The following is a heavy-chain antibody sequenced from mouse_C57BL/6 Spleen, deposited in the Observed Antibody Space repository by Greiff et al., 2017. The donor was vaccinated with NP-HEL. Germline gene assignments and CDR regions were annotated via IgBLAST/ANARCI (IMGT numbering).Heavy chain of an antibody. J-gene: IGHJ4*01. V-gene: IGHV5-17*01. D-gene: IGHD2-4*01. CDR1: GFTFSDYG. CDR2: ISSGSSTI. CDR3: ARHYDYEYYAMDY. Sequence: EVKLMESGGGLVKPGGSLKLSCAASGFTFSDYGMHWVRQAPEKGLEWVAYISSGSSTIYYADTVKGRFTISRDNAKNTLFLQMTSLRSEDTAMYYCARHYDYEYYAMDYWGQGTSVTVSS.